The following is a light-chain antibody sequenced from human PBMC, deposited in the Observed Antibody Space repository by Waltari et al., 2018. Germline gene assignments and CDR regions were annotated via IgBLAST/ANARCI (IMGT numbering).Light chain of an antibody. CDR3: QQYYIYRT. V-gene: IGKV1-5*03. CDR2: KAS. CDR1: QSISSW. Sequence: DIQMTQSPSTLSASVGARVTITCRASQSISSWLAWYQQKAGKAPKILIYKASSLKSGVPSRFSGSGSGTEFTLTISSLQPDDFATYYCQQYYIYRTFGQGTKVEIK. J-gene: IGKJ1*01.